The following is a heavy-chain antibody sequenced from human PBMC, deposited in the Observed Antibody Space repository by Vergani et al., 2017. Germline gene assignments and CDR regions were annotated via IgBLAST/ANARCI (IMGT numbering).Heavy chain of an antibody. V-gene: IGHV1-69*13. CDR3: ARGLKIWFGEGYGYFDY. CDR2: IIPIFGTA. Sequence: QVQLVQSGAEVKKPGSSVKVSCKASGGTFSSYAISWVRQAPGQGLEWMGRIIPIFGTANYAQKFQGRVTITADESTSTAYMELSSLRSEDTAVYYCARGLKIWFGEGYGYFDYWGQGTLVTVSS. J-gene: IGHJ4*02. D-gene: IGHD3-10*01. CDR1: GGTFSSYA.